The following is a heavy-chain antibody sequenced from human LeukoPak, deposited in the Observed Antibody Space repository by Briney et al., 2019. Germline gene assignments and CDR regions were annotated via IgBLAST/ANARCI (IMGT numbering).Heavy chain of an antibody. D-gene: IGHD7-27*01. CDR1: GGSIISSY. V-gene: IGHV4-59*03. J-gene: IGHJ4*02. Sequence: PSETLSLTCTLSGGSIISSYWTWIRQPPGKGLEWIGYMYNSGRTTNYNPSLKSRATISIDTSKNQFSLNLKSVTAADTAIYYCAKIPGDRPDDWGQGTLVTVS. CDR2: MYNSGRTT. CDR3: AKIPGDRPDD.